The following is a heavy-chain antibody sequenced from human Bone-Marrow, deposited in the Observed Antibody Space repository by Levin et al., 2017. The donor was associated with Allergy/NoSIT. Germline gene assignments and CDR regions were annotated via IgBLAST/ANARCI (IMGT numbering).Heavy chain of an antibody. J-gene: IGHJ6*02. Sequence: GGSLRLSCKGSGSIFPNYWIGWVRQMPGKGLEWMGIIYPGDSDTRYSPSFQGQVTISADKSINSAYLQWSSLKASDTAMYYCARVRGEPCITSCYRGDYYGMDVWGQGTTVTVSS. CDR1: GSIFPNYW. D-gene: IGHD2-2*01. CDR2: IYPGDSDT. V-gene: IGHV5-51*01. CDR3: ARVRGEPCITSCYRGDYYGMDV.